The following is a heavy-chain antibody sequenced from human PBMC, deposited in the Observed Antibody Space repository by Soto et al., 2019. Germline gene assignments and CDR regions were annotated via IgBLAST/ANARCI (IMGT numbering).Heavy chain of an antibody. Sequence: SETLSLTCTVSGGSISSGGYYWRWIRQHPGKGLEWIGYIYYSGSTYYNPSLKSRVTISVDTSKNQFSLKLSSVTAADTAVYYCARDSGYAGDYYYYGMDVWGQGTTVTVSS. J-gene: IGHJ6*02. D-gene: IGHD3-10*01. CDR2: IYYSGST. CDR3: ARDSGYAGDYYYYGMDV. CDR1: GGSISSGGYY. V-gene: IGHV4-31*03.